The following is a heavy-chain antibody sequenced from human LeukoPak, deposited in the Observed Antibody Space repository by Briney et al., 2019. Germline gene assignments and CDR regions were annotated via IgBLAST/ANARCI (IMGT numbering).Heavy chain of an antibody. CDR2: IDGDWNHT. Sequence: PGRSLSPSWAAAGFTFSINGMQSARPAPRKWLVWVSRIDGDWNHTTYADSLKCRYTISRDNAKNTLYLQMNSLSAEDAAVYYCARTALWATSWYSGRAFDIWGQGTMVTVSS. J-gene: IGHJ3*02. CDR3: ARTALWATSWYSGRAFDI. V-gene: IGHV3-74*03. CDR1: GFTFSING. D-gene: IGHD6-13*01.